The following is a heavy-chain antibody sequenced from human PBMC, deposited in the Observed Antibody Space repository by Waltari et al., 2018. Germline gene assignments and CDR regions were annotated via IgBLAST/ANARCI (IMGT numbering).Heavy chain of an antibody. J-gene: IGHJ4*02. CDR2: INHSGST. Sequence: QVQLQQWGAGLLKPSETLSLTCAVYGGSFSGYYWSWIRQPPGKGLEWIGEINHSGSTNYNPSLKSRVTISVDTSQNQFSLKLSSVTAADTAGYYCARASRYCSGGSCSSLDYWGQGTLVTVSS. CDR1: GGSFSGYY. V-gene: IGHV4-34*01. D-gene: IGHD2-15*01. CDR3: ARASRYCSGGSCSSLDY.